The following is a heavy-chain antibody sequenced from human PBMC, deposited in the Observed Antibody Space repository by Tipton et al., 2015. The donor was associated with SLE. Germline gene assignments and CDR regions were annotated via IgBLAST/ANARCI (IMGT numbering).Heavy chain of an antibody. V-gene: IGHV4-39*07. CDR3: ARRWGSSRSYVDV. CDR1: GGSISTSSYY. CDR2: INHRGST. D-gene: IGHD6-13*01. J-gene: IGHJ6*03. Sequence: TLSLTCTVSGGSISTSSYYWGWIRQPPGKGLEWIGEINHRGSTNYNPSLKSRVTISVDTSKNQLSLKLSSVTAADTAVYYCARRWGSSRSYVDVWGKGTTVTVSS.